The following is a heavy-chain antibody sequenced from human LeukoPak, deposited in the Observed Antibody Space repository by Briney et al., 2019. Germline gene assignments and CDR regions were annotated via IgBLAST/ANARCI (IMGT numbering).Heavy chain of an antibody. CDR1: GGSISSSSYY. CDR2: IYYSGST. D-gene: IGHD5-18*01. V-gene: IGHV4-39*01. CDR3: ARQPDTAMVPFDY. J-gene: IGHJ4*02. Sequence: KPSETLSLTCTVSGGSISSSSYYWGWIRQPPGKGLAWIGSIYYSGSTYYNPSLKSRVTISVDTSKNQFSLKLSSVTAADTAVYYCARQPDTAMVPFDYWGQGTLVTVSS.